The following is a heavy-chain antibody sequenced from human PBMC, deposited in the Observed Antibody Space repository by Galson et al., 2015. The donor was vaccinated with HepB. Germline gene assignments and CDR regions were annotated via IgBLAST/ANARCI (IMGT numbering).Heavy chain of an antibody. CDR3: ARASYSGSYYGWGWDWFDP. CDR1: GFTFSSYW. V-gene: IGHV3-74*01. D-gene: IGHD1-26*01. Sequence: SLRLSCAASGFTFSSYWMHWVRQAPGKGLVWVSRINSDGSSTSYADSVKGRFTISRDNAKNTLYLQMNSLRAEDTAVYYCARASYSGSYYGWGWDWFDPWGQGTLVTVSS. J-gene: IGHJ5*02. CDR2: INSDGSST.